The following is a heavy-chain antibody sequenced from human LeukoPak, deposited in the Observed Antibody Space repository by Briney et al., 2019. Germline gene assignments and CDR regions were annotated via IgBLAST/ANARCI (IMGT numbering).Heavy chain of an antibody. CDR1: GYTFTSYA. CDR3: ARVAGTGGYAEDY. D-gene: IGHD5-12*01. J-gene: IGHJ4*02. V-gene: IGHV1-3*01. CDR2: INAGNGST. Sequence: ASVKVSCKASGYTFTSYAMHWVRQAPGQRLEWMGWINAGNGSTKYSQKFQGRVTITRDTSASTAYMELSSLRSEDTAVYYCARVAGTGGYAEDYWGQGTLVTVSS.